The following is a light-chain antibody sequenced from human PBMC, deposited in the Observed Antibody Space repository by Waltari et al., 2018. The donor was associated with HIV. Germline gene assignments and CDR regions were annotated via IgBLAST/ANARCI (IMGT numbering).Light chain of an antibody. CDR1: SHDIGPYNY. CDR2: EVN. Sequence: QSALTQPPAASGSPGQSVTISCTGPSHDIGPYNYVSWYQQHPDKAPRLLIYEVNKRPSGVPGRFSGSKSGNTASLTVSGLQAEDEADYYCSSYAGSGNLLLFGGGTKVTVL. CDR3: SSYAGSGNLLL. V-gene: IGLV2-8*01. J-gene: IGLJ6*01.